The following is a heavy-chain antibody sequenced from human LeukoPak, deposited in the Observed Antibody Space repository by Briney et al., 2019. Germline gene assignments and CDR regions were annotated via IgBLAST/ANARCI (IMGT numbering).Heavy chain of an antibody. CDR2: ISHDGSNK. V-gene: IGHV3-30*18. CDR1: GFTFSSYG. D-gene: IGHD2-15*01. J-gene: IGHJ6*02. Sequence: PGGSLRLSCAASGFTFSSYGMHWVRQAPGKGLEWVAVISHDGSNKYYADSVKGRFTISRDNSKNTLYLQMNSLRAEDTAVYYCAKVGKVVVAAPPYYGMDVWGQGTTVTVSS. CDR3: AKVGKVVVAAPPYYGMDV.